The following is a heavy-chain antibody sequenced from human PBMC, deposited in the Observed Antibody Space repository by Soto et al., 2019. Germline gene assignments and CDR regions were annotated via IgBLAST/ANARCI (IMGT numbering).Heavy chain of an antibody. D-gene: IGHD2-15*01. V-gene: IGHV4-39*01. Sequence: QLQLQESGPGLVKPSETLSLTCTVSGGSISSSSYYWGWIRQPPGKGLEWIGSIYYSGSTYYNPSLSSRVTISVDTPKNQFSLKLSSVTAADTAVYYCARLGSRCRNYWGQGTLVTVSS. CDR3: ARLGSRCRNY. CDR2: IYYSGST. J-gene: IGHJ4*02. CDR1: GGSISSSSYY.